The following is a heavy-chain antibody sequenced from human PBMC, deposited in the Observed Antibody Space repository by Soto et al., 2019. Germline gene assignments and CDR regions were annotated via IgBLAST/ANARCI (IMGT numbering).Heavy chain of an antibody. CDR3: ARGLDMVRGVIAYYYGMDV. V-gene: IGHV2-26*01. CDR1: GFSLSNARMG. J-gene: IGHJ6*02. Sequence: GPTLVNPTETLTLTGTVSGFSLSNARMGVSWIRQPPGKALEWLAHIFSNDEKSYSTSLKSRLTISKDTSKSQVVLTMTNMDPVDTATYYCARGLDMVRGVIAYYYGMDVWGQGTTVTVSS. D-gene: IGHD3-10*01. CDR2: IFSNDEK.